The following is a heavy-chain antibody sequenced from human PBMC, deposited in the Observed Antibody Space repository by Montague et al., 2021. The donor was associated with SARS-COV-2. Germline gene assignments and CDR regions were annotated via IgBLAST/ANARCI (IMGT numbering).Heavy chain of an antibody. CDR2: TYYRSKWYN. J-gene: IGHJ6*02. D-gene: IGHD1-1*01. CDR3: TSGREGNYNVMDV. V-gene: IGHV6-1*01. CDR1: GDSVASHRAT. Sequence: CAISGDSVASHRATSNWLTHSPSRRLEFLGRTYYRSKWYNDYAVSVRGRVTINPDTSKNQFSLQLNSVTPEDTAIYYCTSGREGNYNVMDVWGQGTTVTVSS.